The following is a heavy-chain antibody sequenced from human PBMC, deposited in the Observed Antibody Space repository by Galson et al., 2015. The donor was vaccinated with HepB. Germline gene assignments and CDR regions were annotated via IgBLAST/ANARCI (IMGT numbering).Heavy chain of an antibody. CDR1: GFSVYSNY. D-gene: IGHD7-27*01. CDR3: AQLGTGY. CDR2: IYSSSSST. J-gene: IGHJ4*02. V-gene: IGHV3-53*01. Sequence: SLRLSCAASGFSVYSNYMNWVRQAPGKGLEWVSLIYSSSSSTNYADFVRGRFTISRDTSKNTVYLQMSRLRADDTALYYCAQLGTGYWGRRTLVTVSS.